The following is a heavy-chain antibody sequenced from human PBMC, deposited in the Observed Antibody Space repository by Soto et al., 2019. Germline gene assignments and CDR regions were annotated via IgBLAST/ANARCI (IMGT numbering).Heavy chain of an antibody. V-gene: IGHV3-23*01. J-gene: IGHJ4*02. CDR3: AKERNDFWSGTTGGFDH. Sequence: ESGGGLVQPGGSLRLSCAASGFTFSSYAMTWVRQAPGKGLDWVSGISGSGGTTYYSDSVKGRFTISRDNPKNTVYVQMNSLRPEDTAIYYCAKERNDFWSGTTGGFDHWGQGLLVTVSS. CDR1: GFTFSSYA. CDR2: ISGSGGTT. D-gene: IGHD3-3*01.